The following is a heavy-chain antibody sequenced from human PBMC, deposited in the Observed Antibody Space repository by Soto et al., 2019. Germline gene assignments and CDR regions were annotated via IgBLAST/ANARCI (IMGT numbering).Heavy chain of an antibody. Sequence: PSETLSLTCTVSGGSIRGSDDYWAWIRQSPGKGLEYIGSVFYTGSAYYNPSLKSRVTIVADTSTNQFSLTVTSVTAADTAVYYCARRIVATETFDYWGQGTLVTVSS. J-gene: IGHJ4*02. D-gene: IGHD5-12*01. V-gene: IGHV4-39*01. CDR2: VFYTGSA. CDR3: ARRIVATETFDY. CDR1: GGSIRGSDDY.